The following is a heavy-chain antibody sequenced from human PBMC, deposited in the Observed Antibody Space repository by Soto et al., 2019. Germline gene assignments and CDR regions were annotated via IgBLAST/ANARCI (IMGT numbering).Heavy chain of an antibody. Sequence: EVQLVESGGGLVQPGGSLRLSCAASGFTFSSYSMNWVRQAPGKGLEWVSYISSSSSTIYYADSVKGRFTISRHNAKNSLYLQMNSLRDEATAVYYCARDAYDIQYYFDYWGQGTLVTVSS. CDR1: GFTFSSYS. CDR3: ARDAYDIQYYFDY. V-gene: IGHV3-48*02. D-gene: IGHD3-9*01. J-gene: IGHJ4*02. CDR2: ISSSSSTI.